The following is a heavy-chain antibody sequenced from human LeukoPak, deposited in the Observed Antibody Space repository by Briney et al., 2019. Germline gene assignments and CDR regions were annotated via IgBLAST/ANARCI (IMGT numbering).Heavy chain of an antibody. V-gene: IGHV1-2*06. CDR1: GYTFTGYY. J-gene: IGHJ4*02. D-gene: IGHD3-10*01. CDR3: ARVRYPGLGCGSGSYYKGYFDY. CDR2: INPNSGGT. Sequence: GASVKVSCKASGYTFTGYYMHWVRQAPGQGLEWMGRINPNSGGTNYAQKFQGRVTMTRDTSISTAYMELSRLRSDDTAVYYCARVRYPGLGCGSGSYYKGYFDYWGQGTLVTVSS.